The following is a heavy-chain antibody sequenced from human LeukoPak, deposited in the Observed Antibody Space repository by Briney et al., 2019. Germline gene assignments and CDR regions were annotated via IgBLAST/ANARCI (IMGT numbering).Heavy chain of an antibody. CDR3: ATDLISSGWSIFDY. CDR1: GYTLTELS. D-gene: IGHD6-19*01. CDR2: FDPEDVET. Sequence: SVQLSCKVSGYTLTELSMHWVRQAPGKGLEWMGGFDPEDVETIYAQKFQRRVTMTDDTSTDTDYMVLSSLRSEDTAVYYCATDLISSGWSIFDYWGQGTLVTVSS. J-gene: IGHJ4*02. V-gene: IGHV1-24*01.